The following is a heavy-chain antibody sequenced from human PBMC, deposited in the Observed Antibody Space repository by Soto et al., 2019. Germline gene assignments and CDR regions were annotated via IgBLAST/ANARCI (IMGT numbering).Heavy chain of an antibody. CDR3: AGGNFRY. J-gene: IGHJ4*02. V-gene: IGHV1-8*02. CDR2: MNPNSGNT. Sequence: QVQLVQSGAEVKKPGSSVRVSCKASGGTPSNSAFSWVRQATGHGLEWMGWMNPNSGNTGYAQELRGRVTMNRNTSNTTAYMELTSLTSDDTGVYYCAGGNFRYWGQGTLVTVSS. CDR1: GGTPSNSA.